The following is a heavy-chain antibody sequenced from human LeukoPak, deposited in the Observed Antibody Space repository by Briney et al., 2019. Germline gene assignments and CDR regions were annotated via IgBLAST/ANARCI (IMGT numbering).Heavy chain of an antibody. Sequence: SQTLSLTCTVSGGSISSGDYYWSWIRQPPGKGLEWIGYIYYSGSTYYNPSLKSRVTISVDTSKNQVSLKLRSVTAADTAVYYCARDQYYDAFDIWGQGTVVIVSS. D-gene: IGHD1-26*01. CDR1: GGSISSGDYY. CDR2: IYYSGST. CDR3: ARDQYYDAFDI. V-gene: IGHV4-30-4*08. J-gene: IGHJ3*02.